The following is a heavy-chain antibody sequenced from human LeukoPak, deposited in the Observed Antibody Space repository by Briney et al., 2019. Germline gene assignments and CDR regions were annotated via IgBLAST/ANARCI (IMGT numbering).Heavy chain of an antibody. V-gene: IGHV1-2*02. CDR1: GYIFTGYY. Sequence: ASVKVSCKASGYIFTGYYMHWVRQAPGQGLEWMGWINPNSGGTNYAQKFQGRVTMTRDTSISTAYMELSRLRSDDTAVYYCASIDISSDRETAFDYWGQGTLVTVSS. CDR3: ASIDISSDRETAFDY. J-gene: IGHJ4*02. D-gene: IGHD3-3*02. CDR2: INPNSGGT.